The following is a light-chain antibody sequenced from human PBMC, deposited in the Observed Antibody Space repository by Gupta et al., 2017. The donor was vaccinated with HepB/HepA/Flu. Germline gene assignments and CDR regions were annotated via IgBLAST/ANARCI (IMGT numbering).Light chain of an antibody. CDR3: SSYASNNSVV. CDR2: DVS. J-gene: IGLJ2*01. Sequence: QSALTQPASVSGSPGPSITISCTGTSSDVGGYHYVSWYQQHPGKATKLMIYDVSKRPSGVSNRFSGAKSGNTASLTVAGRQADDEADYCCSSYASNNSVVFGGGTKLTVL. CDR1: SSDVGGYHY. V-gene: IGLV2-14*01.